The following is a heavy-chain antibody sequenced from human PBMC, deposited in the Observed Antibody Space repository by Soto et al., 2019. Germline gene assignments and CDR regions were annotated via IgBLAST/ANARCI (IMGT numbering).Heavy chain of an antibody. D-gene: IGHD3-10*01. CDR1: GFTFSSYE. J-gene: IGHJ4*02. Sequence: EVQLVESGGGLVQPGGSLRLSCAASGFTFSSYEMNCVRQAPGKGLEWVSYISSSGSTIYYADSVKGRFTISRDNAKNSLYLQMNSLRAEDTAVYYCARDTYYYCSGSYSPFDYWGQGTLVTVSS. V-gene: IGHV3-48*03. CDR3: ARDTYYYCSGSYSPFDY. CDR2: ISSSGSTI.